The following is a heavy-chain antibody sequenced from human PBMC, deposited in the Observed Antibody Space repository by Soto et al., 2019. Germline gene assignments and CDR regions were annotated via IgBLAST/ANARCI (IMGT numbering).Heavy chain of an antibody. CDR2: ITENGGTT. Sequence: GGSLRLSCAASGFTFSDYTMTWVRQAPGKGLEWVSLITENGGTTYNTDSVKGRFTISRDNSKNTLYLQMNSLRAEDTAIYYFATGRQVGHLGTTDYWGQGTLVTVSS. CDR3: ATGRQVGHLGTTDY. D-gene: IGHD1-26*01. CDR1: GFTFSDYT. V-gene: IGHV3-23*01. J-gene: IGHJ4*02.